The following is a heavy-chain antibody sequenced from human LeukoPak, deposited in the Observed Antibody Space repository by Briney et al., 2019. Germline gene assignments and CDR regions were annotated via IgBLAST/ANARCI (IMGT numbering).Heavy chain of an antibody. CDR1: GFTFSSYS. J-gene: IGHJ4*02. CDR3: ARHSYSSSWYDY. CDR2: IGSRSSYI. Sequence: GGSLRLSCAASGFTFSSYSMDWVRQVPGKGLEWVSSIGSRSSYISYADSVNGRFTISRDNAKNSLYLQMNSLRAEDTAVYYCARHSYSSSWYDYWGQGTLVTVSS. V-gene: IGHV3-21*01. D-gene: IGHD6-13*01.